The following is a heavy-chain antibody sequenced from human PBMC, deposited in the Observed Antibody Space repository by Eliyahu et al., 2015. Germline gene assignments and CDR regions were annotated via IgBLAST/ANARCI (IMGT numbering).Heavy chain of an antibody. D-gene: IGHD3-3*01. CDR2: IDPSDSHT. CDR3: ARHSGSYYDFWGGYFYDF. V-gene: IGHV5-10-1*03. CDR1: GYSFTGHW. J-gene: IGHJ4*02. Sequence: EVQLVQSGAEVKKPGESLRISCKGSGYSFTGHWISWVRQMPGKGLEWVGRIDPSDSHTNYSPSFQGHVTISADKSITTAYLQWSSLKASDSAMYYCARHSGSYYDFWGGYFYDFWGQGTLVTVSS.